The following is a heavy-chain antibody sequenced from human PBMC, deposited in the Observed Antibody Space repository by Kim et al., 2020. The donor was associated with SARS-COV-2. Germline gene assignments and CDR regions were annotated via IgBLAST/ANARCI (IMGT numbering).Heavy chain of an antibody. CDR3: AKEDAVAVAGGFDC. CDR1: GFTFSSYG. Sequence: GGSLRLSCAVSGFTFSSYGMHWVRQAPGKGLEWVAVISYDGKNKYYGEAVKGRFTISRDNSKNTLDLQIHSLRVEDTAVYYCAKEDAVAVAGGFDCWGHGTLVTVS. D-gene: IGHD6-19*01. J-gene: IGHJ4*01. V-gene: IGHV3-30*18. CDR2: ISYDGKNK.